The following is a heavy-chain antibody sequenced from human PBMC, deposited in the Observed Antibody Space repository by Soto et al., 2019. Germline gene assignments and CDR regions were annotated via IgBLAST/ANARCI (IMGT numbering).Heavy chain of an antibody. J-gene: IGHJ6*02. CDR2: MNPNSGNT. CDR1: GYTFTSYD. Sequence: QVQLVQSGAEVKKPGASVKVSCKASGYTFTSYDINWVRQATGQGLEWMGWMNPNSGNTGYAQKFHGRGTMTKNTSISTAYMELSSLRSEDTAVYYCARGDCSGGSCYSDSHTDYGMDVWGQGTTVTVSS. V-gene: IGHV1-8*01. CDR3: ARGDCSGGSCYSDSHTDYGMDV. D-gene: IGHD2-15*01.